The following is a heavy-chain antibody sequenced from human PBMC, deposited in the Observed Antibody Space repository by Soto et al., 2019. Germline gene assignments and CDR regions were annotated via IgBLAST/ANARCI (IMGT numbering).Heavy chain of an antibody. V-gene: IGHV3-23*01. Sequence: VQLLESGGGLVQPGGSRRLYCAASGFTFTSYAMSWVRQAPGKGLEWVSAISFSGDNAYYADSVKGRFTISRDNSRNTLYLQMNSLRAEDTAVYFCVKDRSTSDWYGYFDYWGQGTLVTVSS. CDR2: ISFSGDNA. CDR3: VKDRSTSDWYGYFDY. J-gene: IGHJ4*02. CDR1: GFTFTSYA. D-gene: IGHD6-19*01.